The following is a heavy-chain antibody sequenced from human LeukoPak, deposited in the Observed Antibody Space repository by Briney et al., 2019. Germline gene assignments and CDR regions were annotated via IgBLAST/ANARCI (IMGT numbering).Heavy chain of an antibody. D-gene: IGHD2-2*01. CDR1: GYTLTELS. V-gene: IGHV1-24*01. CDR3: ATDLACSIPTCYLPTS. CDR2: FDPEDGET. J-gene: IGHJ5*02. Sequence: ASVKVSCKVSGYTLTELSMHWVRQAPGKGLEWMGGFDPEDGETIYAQKFQGRVTMTEDTSTDTAYMELSSLRSEDTAVYYCATDLACSIPTCYLPTSWGQGPPVPSPS.